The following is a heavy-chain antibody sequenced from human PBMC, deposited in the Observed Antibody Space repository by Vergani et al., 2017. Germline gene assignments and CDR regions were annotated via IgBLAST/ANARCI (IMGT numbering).Heavy chain of an antibody. CDR2: ISTTSDTI. CDR3: ARSLVAGKGGY. D-gene: IGHD6-19*01. V-gene: IGHV3-48*01. CDR1: GFRVTTYY. Sequence: VELLESGGGLAQPGGSLRVSCSASGFRVTTYYMSWVRQAPGKGLEWISYISTTSDTIYYADSVRGRFTISRDNAKNSLYLEMNSLRVEDTAVYFCARSLVAGKGGYWGQGTMVTVSS. J-gene: IGHJ3*01.